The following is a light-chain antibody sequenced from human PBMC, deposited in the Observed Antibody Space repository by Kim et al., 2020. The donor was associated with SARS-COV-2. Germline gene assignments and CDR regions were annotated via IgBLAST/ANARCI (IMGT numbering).Light chain of an antibody. Sequence: QSALTQPRSVSGSPGQSVTISCTGTSSDAGDYNYFSWYQQHPGKAPKLMIYDVSKRPSEVPDRFSGSKSGNTASLTISGLQAEDEADYFCCSYAGSYTFVFGGGTQLTVL. J-gene: IGLJ2*01. V-gene: IGLV2-11*01. CDR2: DVS. CDR1: SSDAGDYNY. CDR3: CSYAGSYTFV.